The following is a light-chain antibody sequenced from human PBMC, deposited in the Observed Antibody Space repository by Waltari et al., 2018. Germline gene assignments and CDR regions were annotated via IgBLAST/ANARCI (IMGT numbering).Light chain of an antibody. CDR1: QSLLHSNGYNY. CDR3: MQALQTPWT. Sequence: DIVMTQSPLSLPVSPGAPASISCRSSQSLLHSNGYNYLDWYLQKPGQSPQLLIFLGSNRASGVPDRFSGGGSGTDFTLKISRVEAEDVGVYYYMQALQTPWTFGQGTKVEIK. CDR2: LGS. V-gene: IGKV2-28*01. J-gene: IGKJ1*01.